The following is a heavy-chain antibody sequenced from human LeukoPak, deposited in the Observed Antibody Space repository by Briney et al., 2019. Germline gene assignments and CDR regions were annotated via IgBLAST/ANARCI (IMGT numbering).Heavy chain of an antibody. D-gene: IGHD4-17*01. V-gene: IGHV4-59*01. CDR3: ARERDYGDPFDY. CDR1: GGSISSYY. J-gene: IGHJ4*02. CDR2: IYYSGST. Sequence: SETLSLTCTVSGGSISSYYWSWIRQPPGKGLEWIGYIYYSGSTNYNPSLKSRVTISVDTSKNQFSLKLSSVTAADAAVYYCARERDYGDPFDYWGQGTLVTVSS.